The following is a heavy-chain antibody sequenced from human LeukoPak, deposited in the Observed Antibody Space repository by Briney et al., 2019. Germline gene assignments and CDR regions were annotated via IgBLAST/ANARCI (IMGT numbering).Heavy chain of an antibody. J-gene: IGHJ5*02. CDR3: ARDYLEGSSPGTDWFDP. D-gene: IGHD6-19*01. CDR1: GGSISSGSYY. Sequence: SETLSLTCTVSGGSISSGSYYWSWIRQPAGKGLEWIGRIYASGSTNYNPSLKSRVTISVDTSKNQFSLKLNSVTAADTAVYYCARDYLEGSSPGTDWFDPWGQGTLATVSS. CDR2: IYASGST. V-gene: IGHV4-61*02.